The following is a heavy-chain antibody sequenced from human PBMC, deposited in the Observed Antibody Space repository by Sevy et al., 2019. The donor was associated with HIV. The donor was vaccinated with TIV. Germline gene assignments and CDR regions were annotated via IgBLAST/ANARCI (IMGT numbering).Heavy chain of an antibody. CDR3: ARGGPDGYKREYYFDY. J-gene: IGHJ4*02. Sequence: ASVKVSCKASGYTFTSYYMHWVRQAPGQGLEWMGIINPSGGSTSYAQKFQGRVTMTRDTSTGTVYMELSSLRSEDTAVYYCARGGPDGYKREYYFDYWGQGTLVTVSS. CDR2: INPSGGST. D-gene: IGHD5-12*01. CDR1: GYTFTSYY. V-gene: IGHV1-46*01.